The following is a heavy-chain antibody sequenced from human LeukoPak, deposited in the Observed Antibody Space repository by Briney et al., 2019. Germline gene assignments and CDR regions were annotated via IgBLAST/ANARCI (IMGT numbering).Heavy chain of an antibody. CDR1: GGTFSSYA. CDR2: IIPIFGTA. D-gene: IGHD6-6*01. Sequence: SVTVSFTASGGTFSSYAISWVRQAPGQGLEWMGGIIPIFGTANYAQKFQGRVTITADESTSTAYMELSSLRSEDTAVYYCARRIAAHYGMDVWGQGTTVTVSS. J-gene: IGHJ6*02. V-gene: IGHV1-69*13. CDR3: ARRIAAHYGMDV.